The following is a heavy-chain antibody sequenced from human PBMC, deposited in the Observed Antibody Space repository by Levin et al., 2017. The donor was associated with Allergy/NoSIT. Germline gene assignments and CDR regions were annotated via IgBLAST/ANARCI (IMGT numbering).Heavy chain of an antibody. CDR2: ISSSSSTI. Sequence: GESLKISCAASGFSFSSYAMNWVRQAPGKGLEWVSYISSSSSTIYYADSVKGRFTISRDNAKNSLFLQMNSLRAEDTAAYYCARPYGSGNYPGRWYFDLWGRGTLVTVSS. CDR1: GFSFSSYA. D-gene: IGHD3-10*01. V-gene: IGHV3-48*01. J-gene: IGHJ2*01. CDR3: ARPYGSGNYPGRWYFDL.